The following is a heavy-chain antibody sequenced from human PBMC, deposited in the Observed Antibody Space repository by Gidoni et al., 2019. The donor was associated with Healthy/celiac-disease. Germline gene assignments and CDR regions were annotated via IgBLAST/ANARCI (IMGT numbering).Heavy chain of an antibody. V-gene: IGHV3-30*01. CDR2: ISYDGSNK. J-gene: IGHJ4*02. CDR1: GFTFSSYA. D-gene: IGHD1-26*01. CDR3: ARGSQWELLDY. Sequence: QVQLVESGGGVVQPGRSLRLSCAASGFTFSSYAMHWVRQAPGKGLEWVEVISYDGSNKYYADAVKGRFTISRDNSKNTLYLQMNSLRAEDTAVYYCARGSQWELLDYWGQGTLVTVSS.